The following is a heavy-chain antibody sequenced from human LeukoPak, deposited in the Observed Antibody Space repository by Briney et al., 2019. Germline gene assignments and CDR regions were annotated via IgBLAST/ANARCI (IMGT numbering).Heavy chain of an antibody. J-gene: IGHJ5*02. Sequence: RASVKVSCNASGGAFSSNIIGWVRQAPGQGLEWMGVIVPIFGKTKYAQKFQGRVTITTDESSSTAYMELSSLRSDDTAIYYCARGWGIPAPISWFDPWGQGTLVTVSS. CDR3: ARGWGIPAPISWFDP. V-gene: IGHV1-69*05. CDR2: IVPIFGKT. D-gene: IGHD2-2*01. CDR1: GGAFSSNI.